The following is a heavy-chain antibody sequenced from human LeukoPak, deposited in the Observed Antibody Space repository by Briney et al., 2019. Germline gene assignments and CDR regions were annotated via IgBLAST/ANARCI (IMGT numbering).Heavy chain of an antibody. D-gene: IGHD3-10*01. V-gene: IGHV4-61*02. J-gene: IGHJ6*03. Sequence: SETLSLTCIVSGGSISRGTDYWNWIRQPAGKGLEGIGRINISRSTNYNPWLKRPCTISLDPSKNQFSLKLSCVTAADTAVYFCARDWGVEPRPGYMDVWGKGTTVTV. CDR1: GGSISRGTDY. CDR3: ARDWGVEPRPGYMDV. CDR2: INISRST.